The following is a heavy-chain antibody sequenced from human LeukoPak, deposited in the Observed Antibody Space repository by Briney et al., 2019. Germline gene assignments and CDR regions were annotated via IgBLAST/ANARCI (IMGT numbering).Heavy chain of an antibody. D-gene: IGHD3-22*01. CDR2: IKQDGSEK. CDR1: GFTFSSYW. V-gene: IGHV3-7*01. CDR3: ARVSQNGYYDSSGYAAPFDY. J-gene: IGHJ4*02. Sequence: QAGGSLRLSCAASGFTFSSYWRSWVRQAPGKGLEWVANIKQDGSEKYYVDSVKGRFTISSDNTKNSLYLQMNSLRAEDTAVYYYARVSQNGYYDSSGYAAPFDYWGQGTLVTVSS.